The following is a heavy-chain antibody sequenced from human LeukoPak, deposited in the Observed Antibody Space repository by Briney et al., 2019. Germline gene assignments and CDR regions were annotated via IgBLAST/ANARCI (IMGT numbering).Heavy chain of an antibody. Sequence: PSETLSLTCTVSGGPVSGYYLNWIRQPPGKGLEWIGYIYYNGRTNYNPSLTRRGTISVDTSKNQFSLKLRSVTVEGRAVYHCAVTRYFEWLLLELDYCGQGSLVTVSS. D-gene: IGHD3-9*01. V-gene: IGHV4-59*02. CDR1: GGPVSGYY. J-gene: IGHJ4*02. CDR2: IYYNGRT. CDR3: AVTRYFEWLLLELDY.